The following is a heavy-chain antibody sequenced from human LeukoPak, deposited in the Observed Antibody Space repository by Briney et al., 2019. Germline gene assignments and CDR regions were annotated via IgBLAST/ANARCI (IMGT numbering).Heavy chain of an antibody. CDR3: SHGEDSSGYGDY. Sequence: SVKVSCKSSGGTVSSYAISWVRQAPGQGLEWMGRIIPILGIANYAQKFQGRVTITADKSTSTAYMELSSLRSEDTAVYYCSHGEDSSGYGDYWGQGTLVTVSS. D-gene: IGHD3-22*01. J-gene: IGHJ4*02. CDR1: GGTVSSYA. CDR2: IIPILGIA. V-gene: IGHV1-69*04.